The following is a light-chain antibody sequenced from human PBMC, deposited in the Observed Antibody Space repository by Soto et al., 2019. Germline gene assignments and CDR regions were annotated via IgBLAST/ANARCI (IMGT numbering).Light chain of an antibody. J-gene: IGKJ1*01. Sequence: DIVLTQSPDSLAVSLGERATINCKSSQNVLYRTNNKNYLAWYQQKPGQPPKLLIYWASTRQSGVPDRFSGSGSGTDFTLPISSLQVEDVAVYYCQQYYSTPPRTFGQGTKVEIK. CDR2: WAS. CDR3: QQYYSTPPRT. V-gene: IGKV4-1*01. CDR1: QNVLYRTNNKNY.